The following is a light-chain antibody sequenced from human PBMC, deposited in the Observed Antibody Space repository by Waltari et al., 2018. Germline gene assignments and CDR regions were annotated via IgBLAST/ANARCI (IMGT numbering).Light chain of an antibody. CDR3: QQHDSYPLT. Sequence: DIQLTQSPSFLSASVGDRVTITCRASQGISSYLAGYQQKPGKAPKLLIYAASTLQSGVPARFSGSGSGTEFTLTISSLQPEDFVAYYCQQHDSYPLTFGGGTKVEIK. CDR2: AAS. J-gene: IGKJ4*01. CDR1: QGISSY. V-gene: IGKV1-9*01.